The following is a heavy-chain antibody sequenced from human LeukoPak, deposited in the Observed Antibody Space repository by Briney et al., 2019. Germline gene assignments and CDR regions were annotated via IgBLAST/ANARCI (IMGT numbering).Heavy chain of an antibody. V-gene: IGHV3-23*01. CDR3: AKNGSGTSRAFDV. Sequence: GGSLRLSCAASGFTFSSSAMSWVRQAPGKGLEWVSAISGSGGVIYYRDSVKGRFTVSRDNSKNTLYLQMNSLRAEDTALYYCAKNGSGTSRAFDVWGQGTMVTVSS. D-gene: IGHD3-10*01. J-gene: IGHJ3*01. CDR2: ISGSGGVI. CDR1: GFTFSSSA.